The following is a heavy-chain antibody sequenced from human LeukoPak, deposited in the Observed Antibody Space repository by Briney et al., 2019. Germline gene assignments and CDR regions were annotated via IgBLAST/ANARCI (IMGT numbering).Heavy chain of an antibody. Sequence: ASVKVSCKASGYTFTRYYMHWVRQAPGQWLEWMGIINPSGGSTSYAQKFQGRVTMTRDTSTSTVYMELRSLRSEDTAVYYCARDSDNGVVPAAGFGYWGQGTLVTVSS. CDR1: GYTFTRYY. D-gene: IGHD2-2*01. CDR3: ARDSDNGVVPAAGFGY. J-gene: IGHJ4*02. CDR2: INPSGGST. V-gene: IGHV1-46*01.